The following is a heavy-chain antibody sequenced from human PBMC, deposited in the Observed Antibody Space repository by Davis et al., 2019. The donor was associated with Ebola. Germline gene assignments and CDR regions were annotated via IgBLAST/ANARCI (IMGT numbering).Heavy chain of an antibody. CDR3: ARESVNIVAS. J-gene: IGHJ4*02. CDR1: GFTFSGSA. Sequence: GESLKISCAASGFTFSGSAMHWVRQASGKGLEWVGRSRSKANSYATAYAASVKGRFTISRDDSKNTAYLQMNSLRAEDTAVYSCARESVNIVASWGQGTLVTVSS. V-gene: IGHV3-73*01. CDR2: SRSKANSYAT. D-gene: IGHD5-12*01.